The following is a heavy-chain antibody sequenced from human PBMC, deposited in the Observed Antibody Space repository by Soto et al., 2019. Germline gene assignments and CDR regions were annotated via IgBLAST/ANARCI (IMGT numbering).Heavy chain of an antibody. CDR3: ARDPGCSGGSCKYGMDV. CDR2: IYSGGST. Sequence: PGGSLRLSCAASGFTVSSNYMSWVRQAPGKGLEWVSVIYSGGSTYYADSVKGRFTISRDNSKNTLYLQMNSLRAEDTAVYYCARDPGCSGGSCKYGMDVWGQGTTVTVSS. J-gene: IGHJ6*02. V-gene: IGHV3-53*01. CDR1: GFTVSSNY. D-gene: IGHD2-15*01.